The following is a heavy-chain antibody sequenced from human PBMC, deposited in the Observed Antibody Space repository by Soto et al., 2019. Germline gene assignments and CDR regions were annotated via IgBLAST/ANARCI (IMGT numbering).Heavy chain of an antibody. CDR3: ARAPYCGGDCYLNSFDP. D-gene: IGHD2-21*02. CDR1: GYTFTSYG. Sequence: ASVRVSCKASGYTFTSYGISWVRQAPGQGLEWMGWMSAYTGNTNYAQKLQGRVTMTTDAYTSTAYMELRSLRSDDTAVYYCARAPYCGGDCYLNSFDPWGQ. CDR2: MSAYTGNT. J-gene: IGHJ5*02. V-gene: IGHV1-18*04.